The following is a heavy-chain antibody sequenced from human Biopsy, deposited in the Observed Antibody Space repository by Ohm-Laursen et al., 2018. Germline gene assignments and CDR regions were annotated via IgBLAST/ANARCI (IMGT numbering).Heavy chain of an antibody. CDR3: AGAGGHSF. D-gene: IGHD3-16*01. Sequence: SLRLSCAASGFTLSNYSMNWVRQAPGKGPGWVSMIHGCGRTDYADSVKGRFTVSRANSKDTVYLQMTALRVDDTAMYYCAGAGGHSFWGQGALVTVSS. V-gene: IGHV3-66*01. J-gene: IGHJ4*02. CDR2: IHGCGRT. CDR1: GFTLSNYS.